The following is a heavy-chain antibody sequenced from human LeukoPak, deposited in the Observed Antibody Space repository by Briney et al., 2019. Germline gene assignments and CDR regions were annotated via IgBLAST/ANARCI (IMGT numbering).Heavy chain of an antibody. CDR2: INPNGGGT. D-gene: IGHD1-26*01. Sequence: ASVKVSCKASGYTFTGYYMHWVRQAPGQGLEWMGWINPNGGGTNYAQKFQGRVTMTRDTSISTAYMELSRLRSDDTAVYYCARETRRGLGPFDYWGQGTLVTVSS. CDR1: GYTFTGYY. J-gene: IGHJ4*02. CDR3: ARETRRGLGPFDY. V-gene: IGHV1-2*02.